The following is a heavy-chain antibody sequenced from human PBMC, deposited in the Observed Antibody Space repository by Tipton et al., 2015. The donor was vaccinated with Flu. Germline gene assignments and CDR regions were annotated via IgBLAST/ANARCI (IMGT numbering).Heavy chain of an antibody. D-gene: IGHD2-2*01. CDR2: IYNIQYT. J-gene: IGHJ4*02. V-gene: IGHV4-59*02. CDR3: ARDPSLGMPDYFDY. Sequence: TLSLTCTVSGGFVSSYYWNWIRQPPGKGLEWIGYIYNIQYTKYNPSLKSRVTVSVDPSMSQFSLRLTSVTAADTAVYYCARDPSLGMPDYFDYWGQGILVTASS. CDR1: GGFVSSYY.